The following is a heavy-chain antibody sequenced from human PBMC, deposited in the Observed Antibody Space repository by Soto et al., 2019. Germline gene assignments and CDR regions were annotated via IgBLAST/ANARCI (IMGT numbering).Heavy chain of an antibody. D-gene: IGHD6-6*01. V-gene: IGHV3-30*18. CDR2: ISYDGSNK. J-gene: IGHJ4*02. CDR3: AKGLDSSSSGGYPTVY. Sequence: QVQLVESGGGVVQPGRSLRLSCAASGFTFSSYGMHWVRQAPGKGLEWVAVISYDGSNKYYADSVKGRFTISRDNSKNTLYLQLHSLRAEDTAVYYCAKGLDSSSSGGYPTVYWGQGTLVTVSS. CDR1: GFTFSSYG.